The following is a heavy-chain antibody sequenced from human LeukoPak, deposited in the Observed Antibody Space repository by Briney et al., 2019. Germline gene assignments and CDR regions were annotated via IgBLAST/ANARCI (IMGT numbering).Heavy chain of an antibody. D-gene: IGHD5-12*01. CDR1: GYTFTGYY. J-gene: IGHJ4*02. Sequence: GASVKVSCKASGYTFTGYYMHWVRQAPGQGLEWMGWINPNSGGTNYAQKFQGWVTMTRDTSISTAYMELSRLRSDDTAVYYCARVNREWLRSRDLYFDYWGQGTLVTVSS. CDR2: INPNSGGT. V-gene: IGHV1-2*04. CDR3: ARVNREWLRSRDLYFDY.